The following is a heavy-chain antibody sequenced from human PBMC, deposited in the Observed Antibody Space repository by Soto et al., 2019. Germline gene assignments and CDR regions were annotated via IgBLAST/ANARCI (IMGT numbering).Heavy chain of an antibody. CDR1: GTSISNSNW. CDR2: IYHSGTT. CDR3: AVPGAGDFDY. V-gene: IGHV4-4*02. J-gene: IGHJ4*02. D-gene: IGHD6-13*01. Sequence: QVQLQESGPGLVEPSGTLSLTCAVSGTSISNSNWWSWVRQSPGKGLEWIGEIYHSGTTNCNPSLKSRLTISVDKSKNQFFLRLTSVTAADTAVYYCAVPGAGDFDYWGQGTLVIVSS.